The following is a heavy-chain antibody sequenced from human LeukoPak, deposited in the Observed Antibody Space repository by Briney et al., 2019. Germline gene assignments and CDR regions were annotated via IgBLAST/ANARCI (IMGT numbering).Heavy chain of an antibody. D-gene: IGHD1-1*01. CDR2: ISGSGGST. CDR1: GFTFSKYA. CDR3: AEWNSVYWYFDL. V-gene: IGHV3-23*01. J-gene: IGHJ2*01. Sequence: PGGSLRLSCAASGFTFSKYAMSWVRQVPEKGPEWVSGISGSGGSTYYADSVKGRFTISRDNSKNTLHLQMNSLRAEDTALYYCAEWNSVYWYFDLWGRGTLVTVSS.